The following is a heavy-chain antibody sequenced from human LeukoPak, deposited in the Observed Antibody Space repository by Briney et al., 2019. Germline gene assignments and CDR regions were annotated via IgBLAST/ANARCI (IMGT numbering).Heavy chain of an antibody. CDR2: ISNSGTTI. D-gene: IGHD3-10*01. J-gene: IGHJ4*02. Sequence: GGSLRLSCAASGFTFSSHEMNWVRQAPGKGLEWVSYISNSGTTIYYAASVKGRFTISRDNSKNTLYVQLDSLRAEDTAVYYCAKSGGLVRGVLGYWGQGTLVTVSS. V-gene: IGHV3-48*03. CDR1: GFTFSSHE. CDR3: AKSGGLVRGVLGY.